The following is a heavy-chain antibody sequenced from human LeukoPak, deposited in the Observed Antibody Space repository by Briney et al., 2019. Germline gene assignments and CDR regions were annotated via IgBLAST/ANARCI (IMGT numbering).Heavy chain of an antibody. CDR3: ARGHGSTSLLGSIFDY. CDR1: GGSFSGYY. J-gene: IGHJ4*02. V-gene: IGHV4-34*01. CDR2: INHSGST. Sequence: SEILSLTCAVYGGSFSGYYWSWIRQPPGKGLEWIGEINHSGSTNYNPSLKSRVTISVDTSKNQFSLKLSSVTAADTAVYYCARGHGSTSLLGSIFDYWGQGTLVTVSS. D-gene: IGHD2-2*01.